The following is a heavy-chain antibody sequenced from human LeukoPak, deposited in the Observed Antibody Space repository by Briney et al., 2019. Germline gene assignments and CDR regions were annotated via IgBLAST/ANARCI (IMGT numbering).Heavy chain of an antibody. V-gene: IGHV1-8*01. CDR2: MNPNSGNT. D-gene: IGHD3-16*01. CDR1: GYTFTSYD. J-gene: IGHJ5*02. Sequence: ASVKVSCKASGYTFTSYDINWVRQATGQGLEWMGWMNPNSGNTGYAQKFQGRVTMTRNTSISTAYMGLSSLRSEDTAVYYCARRSYGLVLFHTHNWFDPWGQGTLVTVSS. CDR3: ARRSYGLVLFHTHNWFDP.